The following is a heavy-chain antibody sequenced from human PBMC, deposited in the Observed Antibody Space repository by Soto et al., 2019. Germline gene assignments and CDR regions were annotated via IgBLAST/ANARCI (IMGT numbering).Heavy chain of an antibody. V-gene: IGHV3-23*05. CDR2: VDSSGVFT. J-gene: IGHJ4*02. CDR1: GFSFSNYA. Sequence: EVQLLESGGGLVQPGGSLRLSCAASGFSFSNYAMTWVRQAPGKGLEWVSTVDSSGVFTFYADSVKGRFTLSRDNSRNTLSLQMNSLRVEDTALYYSTKAIGVVVIAESRYFDFWGQGSLVTVSS. CDR3: TKAIGVVVIAESRYFDF. D-gene: IGHD2-2*01.